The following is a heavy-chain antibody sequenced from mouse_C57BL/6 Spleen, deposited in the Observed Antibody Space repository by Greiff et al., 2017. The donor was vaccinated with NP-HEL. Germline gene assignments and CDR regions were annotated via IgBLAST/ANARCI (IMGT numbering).Heavy chain of an antibody. CDR2: IWSGGST. CDR1: GFSLTSYG. Sequence: VKLMESGPGLVQPSQSLSITCTVSGFSLTSYGVHWVRQSPGKGLEWLGVIWSGGSTDYNAAFISRLSISKDNSKSQVFFKMNSLQADDTAIYYCARNKHYYGSSYWFAYWGQGTLVTVSA. J-gene: IGHJ3*01. V-gene: IGHV2-2*01. D-gene: IGHD1-1*01. CDR3: ARNKHYYGSSYWFAY.